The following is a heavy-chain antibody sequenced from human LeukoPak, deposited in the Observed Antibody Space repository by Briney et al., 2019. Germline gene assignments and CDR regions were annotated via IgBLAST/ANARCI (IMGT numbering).Heavy chain of an antibody. CDR1: GYTFTDYY. Sequence: ASVTVSFKASGYTFTDYYMHWVRQAPGQGGEWMGWINTNSGGTNYAQKFQGRVTMTTDTSISTAYMELSRLRSDDTAVYYCARGQYGDYGYGVPDNWGQGTLVTVSS. V-gene: IGHV1-2*02. CDR2: INTNSGGT. J-gene: IGHJ4*02. CDR3: ARGQYGDYGYGVPDN. D-gene: IGHD2-21*01.